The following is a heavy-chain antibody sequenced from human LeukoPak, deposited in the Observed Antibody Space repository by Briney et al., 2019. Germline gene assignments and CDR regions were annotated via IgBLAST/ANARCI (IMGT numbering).Heavy chain of an antibody. CDR3: ARGGRTTWHGMDV. Sequence: QPGGSLRLSCAASGFTFSTYSMNWVRQAPGKGLEWVAVIWYDGSNKNYADSVKGRFTISRDNSKNTLYLQMNSLRAEDTAVYYCARGGRTTWHGMDVWGQGTTVTVSS. CDR1: GFTFSTYS. V-gene: IGHV3-33*08. J-gene: IGHJ6*02. CDR2: IWYDGSNK. D-gene: IGHD4-17*01.